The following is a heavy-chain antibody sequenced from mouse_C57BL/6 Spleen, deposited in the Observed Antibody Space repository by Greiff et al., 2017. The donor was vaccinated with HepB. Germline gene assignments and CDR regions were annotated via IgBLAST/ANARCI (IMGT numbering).Heavy chain of an antibody. V-gene: IGHV1-81*01. CDR2: IYPRSGNT. D-gene: IGHD3-1*01. Sequence: VKLMESGAELARPGASVKLSCKASGYTFTSYGISWVKQRTGQGLEWIGEIYPRSGNTYYNEKFKGKATLNADKSSSTAYMELRSLTSEDSAVYFCARSGWDGYYFDYWGQGTTLTVSS. J-gene: IGHJ2*01. CDR1: GYTFTSYG. CDR3: ARSGWDGYYFDY.